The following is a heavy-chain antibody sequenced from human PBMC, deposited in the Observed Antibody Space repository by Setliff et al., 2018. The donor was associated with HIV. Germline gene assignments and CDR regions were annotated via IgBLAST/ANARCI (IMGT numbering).Heavy chain of an antibody. CDR3: SRGIAVAGHDFANTPGDI. Sequence: KVSCKTSGYSFTAYYMHWVRQMPGKGLEWMGRIDPSDSYINYGPSFQGHVTISADKSTNTAFLQWSSLKASDSAMYYCSRGIAVAGHDFANTPGDIWGQGTMVTVSS. CDR2: IDPSDSYI. CDR1: GYSFTAYY. D-gene: IGHD6-19*01. J-gene: IGHJ3*02. V-gene: IGHV5-10-1*01.